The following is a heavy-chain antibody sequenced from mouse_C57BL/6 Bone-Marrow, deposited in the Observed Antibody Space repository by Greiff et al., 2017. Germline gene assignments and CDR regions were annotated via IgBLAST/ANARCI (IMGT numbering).Heavy chain of an antibody. D-gene: IGHD2-4*01. CDR3: VYYEYEGFAY. CDR2: IYPRSGNT. Sequence: VQLQQSGAELARPGASVKLSCKASGYTFTSYGISWVKQRTGQGLEWIGEIYPRSGNTYYNEKFKGKATLTADKSSSTAYMVLRSLSSEDSAVYFCVYYEYEGFAYWGQGTLVTVSA. CDR1: GYTFTSYG. V-gene: IGHV1-81*01. J-gene: IGHJ3*01.